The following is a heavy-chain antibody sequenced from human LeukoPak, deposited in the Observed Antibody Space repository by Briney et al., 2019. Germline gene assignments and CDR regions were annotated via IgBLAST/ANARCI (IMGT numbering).Heavy chain of an antibody. CDR2: ISYDGSNK. CDR1: GFTFSSYG. Sequence: GRSLRLSCAASGFTFSSYGMHWVRQAPGKGLEWVAVISYDGSNKYYADSVKGRFTISRDNSKNTLYLQMNSLRAEDTAVYYCAKDLEDTTYYYGSGSIWGQGTMVTVSS. V-gene: IGHV3-30*18. J-gene: IGHJ3*02. CDR3: AKDLEDTTYYYGSGSI. D-gene: IGHD3-10*01.